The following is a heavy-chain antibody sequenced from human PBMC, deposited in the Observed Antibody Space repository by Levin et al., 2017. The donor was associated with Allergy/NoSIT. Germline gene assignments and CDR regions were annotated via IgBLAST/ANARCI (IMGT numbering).Heavy chain of an antibody. J-gene: IGHJ5*02. CDR2: INTSGTT. V-gene: IGHV4-4*07. CDR3: ARLSGTLFDATGCWFDP. D-gene: IGHD3-9*01. CDR1: GGSFGSYY. Sequence: PSETLSLTCTVSGGSFGSYYWSWVRQSAGKGLEWIGRINTSGTTKYNLSLKSRVTMSLDTSKNQFSLKVDSVTAADTAVYYCARLSGTLFDATGCWFDPWGQGTLVTVSS.